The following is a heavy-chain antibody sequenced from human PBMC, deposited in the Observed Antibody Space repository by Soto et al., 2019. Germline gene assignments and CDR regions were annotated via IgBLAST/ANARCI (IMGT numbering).Heavy chain of an antibody. CDR1: GYTLTELS. J-gene: IGHJ3*02. D-gene: IGHD3-22*01. Sequence: ASVKVSCKVSGYTLTELSMHWVRQAPGKGLEWMGGFDPEDGETIYAQKFQGRVTMTEDTSTGTAYMELSSLRSEDTAVYYCATGKRFFYYDSSGLNKRGPHAFDIGGKGTMVTV. V-gene: IGHV1-24*01. CDR2: FDPEDGET. CDR3: ATGKRFFYYDSSGLNKRGPHAFDI.